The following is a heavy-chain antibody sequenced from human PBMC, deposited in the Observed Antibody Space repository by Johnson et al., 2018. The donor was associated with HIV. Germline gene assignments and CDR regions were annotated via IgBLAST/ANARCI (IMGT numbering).Heavy chain of an antibody. J-gene: IGHJ3*02. CDR3: ARESTPWGADYDGYGFDI. D-gene: IGHD4-17*01. Sequence: QVQLVESGGGLVKPGVSLRLSCTASGFTFSDYFMTWIRQAPGKGLEWVSYISDRGGTIYYADSVKGRFTISRDNAKNSLFLQMNSLRDEDTAVYYCARESTPWGADYDGYGFDIWGQGTLVTVSS. CDR2: ISDRGGTI. V-gene: IGHV3-11*04. CDR1: GFTFSDYF.